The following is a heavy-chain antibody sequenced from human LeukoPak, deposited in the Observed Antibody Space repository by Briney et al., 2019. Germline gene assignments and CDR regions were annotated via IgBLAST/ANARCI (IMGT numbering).Heavy chain of an antibody. D-gene: IGHD3-10*01. CDR1: GGSISSDY. CDR2: IYNSGSN. J-gene: IGHJ4*02. Sequence: SETLSLTCTVSGGSISSDYWQWLRQPPGKGLEWIAYIYNSGSNNYNPSLKSRVTISIDTSKSQFSLKLTSVTAADTAVYYCATRGYWGQGTLVTVSS. V-gene: IGHV4-59*08. CDR3: ATRGY.